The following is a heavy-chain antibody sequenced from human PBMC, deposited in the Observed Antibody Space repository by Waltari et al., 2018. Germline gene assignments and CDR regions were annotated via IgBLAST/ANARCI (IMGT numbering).Heavy chain of an antibody. J-gene: IGHJ4*02. CDR3: ATLLYDFWSGYYIGY. D-gene: IGHD3-3*01. CDR2: IYYSGST. Sequence: QVQLQESGPGLVKPSETLSLTFTVTGGSISSYYWSWIRPPPGKGLEWIGYIYYSGSTNYNPSLKSRVTISVDTSKNQFSLKLSSVTAADTAVYYCATLLYDFWSGYYIGYWGQGTLVTVSS. V-gene: IGHV4-59*01. CDR1: GGSISSYY.